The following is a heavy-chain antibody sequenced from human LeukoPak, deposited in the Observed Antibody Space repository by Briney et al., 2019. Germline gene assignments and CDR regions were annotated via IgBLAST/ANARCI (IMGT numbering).Heavy chain of an antibody. J-gene: IGHJ6*03. D-gene: IGHD3-10*01. CDR2: IKQDGSEK. V-gene: IGHV3-7*01. CDR3: AREVRGVYYYYMDV. CDR1: GFTFSSYW. Sequence: GGSLRLSCAASGFTFSSYWMSWVRQAPGKGLEWVANIKQDGSEKYYVDSVKGRFTISRDNAKNSLYLQMNSLRAEVTAVYYCAREVRGVYYYYMDVWGKGTTVTVSS.